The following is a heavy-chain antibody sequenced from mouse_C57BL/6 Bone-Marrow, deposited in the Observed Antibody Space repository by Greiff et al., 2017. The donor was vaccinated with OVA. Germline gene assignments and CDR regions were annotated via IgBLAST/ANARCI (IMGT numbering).Heavy chain of an antibody. Sequence: VQLQQSGAELVRPGASVKLSCTASGFNIKDDYMHWVKQRPEQGLEWIGWIDPENGDTEYASKFQGKATITADTSSNTAYLQLSSLTSEDTAVYSCTLLYYSNYRAWFAYWGQGTLVTVSA. CDR1: GFNIKDDY. J-gene: IGHJ3*01. CDR3: TLLYYSNYRAWFAY. V-gene: IGHV14-4*01. D-gene: IGHD2-5*01. CDR2: IDPENGDT.